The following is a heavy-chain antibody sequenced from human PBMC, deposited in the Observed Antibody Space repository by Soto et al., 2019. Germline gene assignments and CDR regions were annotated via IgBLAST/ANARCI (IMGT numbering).Heavy chain of an antibody. J-gene: IGHJ4*02. Sequence: ASVKVSCKVSGYNLSDLPIHWVRQAPGKGLEWMGSFDPEDGERLYAQRLQGRVTMSEDTSTDTAYMELSSLRPEDTAMYYCITLKFWGQGTQVTVSS. CDR3: ITLKF. V-gene: IGHV1-24*01. CDR2: FDPEDGER. CDR1: GYNLSDLP.